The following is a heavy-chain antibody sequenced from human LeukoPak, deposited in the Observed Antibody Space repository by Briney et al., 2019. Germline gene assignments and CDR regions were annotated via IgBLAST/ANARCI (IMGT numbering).Heavy chain of an antibody. Sequence: PSETLSLTCAVYGGSFSGYYWSWIRQPPGKGLEWIGEINHSGSTNYNPSLKSRVTISVDTSKNQFSLKLSSVTAADTAVYYCAREYGQWLVRSYYYYGMDVWGQGTLVIVSS. V-gene: IGHV4-34*01. CDR3: AREYGQWLVRSYYYYGMDV. CDR1: GGSFSGYY. CDR2: INHSGST. J-gene: IGHJ6*02. D-gene: IGHD6-19*01.